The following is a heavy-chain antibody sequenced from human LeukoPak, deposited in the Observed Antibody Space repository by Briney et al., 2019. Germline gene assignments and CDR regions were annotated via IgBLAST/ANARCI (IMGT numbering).Heavy chain of an antibody. Sequence: SGGSLRLSCAASGFTFSSYSMNWVRQAPGKGLEWVSAIGGSTGRTYYADSVKGRFTVSRDNSKNTLYLQMTSLRAEDTAIYYCAKDRRSLVGPTNFDYWGQGTPVTVSS. CDR3: AKDRRSLVGPTNFDY. J-gene: IGHJ4*02. CDR2: IGGSTGRT. CDR1: GFTFSSYS. D-gene: IGHD1-26*01. V-gene: IGHV3-23*01.